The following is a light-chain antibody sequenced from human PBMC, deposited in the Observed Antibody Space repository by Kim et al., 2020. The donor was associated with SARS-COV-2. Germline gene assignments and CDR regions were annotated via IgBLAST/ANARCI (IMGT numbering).Light chain of an antibody. Sequence: EIVLTQSPATLSLSPGERATLSCRASQSVRNLVAWYQQKPGQPPRLLIYEASNRASGIPARFTGSGSGTDFTLTISNLEPEDSGCYYCHQRADWPATFGQGTKLEI. J-gene: IGKJ2*01. CDR2: EAS. CDR3: HQRADWPAT. CDR1: QSVRNL. V-gene: IGKV3-11*01.